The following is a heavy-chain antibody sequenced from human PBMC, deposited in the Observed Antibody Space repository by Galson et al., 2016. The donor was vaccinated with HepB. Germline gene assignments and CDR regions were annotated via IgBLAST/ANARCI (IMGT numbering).Heavy chain of an antibody. V-gene: IGHV1-18*01. Sequence: SVKVSCKASGYKFINHGISWVRQAPGQGLEWMGWISGYNGDNGNTNYAQKFQGRVTMTTDTSTNTAYMDLRGLTSDDTAVYSCARSVSKWLLDSWGQGTLVTVSS. CDR1: GYKFINHG. J-gene: IGHJ4*02. CDR3: ARSVSKWLLDS. CDR2: ISGYNGDNGNT. D-gene: IGHD5-12*01.